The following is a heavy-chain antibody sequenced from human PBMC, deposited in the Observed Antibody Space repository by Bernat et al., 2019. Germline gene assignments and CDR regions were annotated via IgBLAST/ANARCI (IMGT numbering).Heavy chain of an antibody. Sequence: QVQLVESGGGVVQPGRSLRLSCAASGFTFSSYGMHWVRQAPGKGLEWVAVISYDGSNKYYADSVKGRFTISRDNSKNTLYLQMNSLRAEDTAVYYCATDLGYCSSTRCRTRFNWFDPWGQGTLVTVSS. V-gene: IGHV3-30*03. D-gene: IGHD2-2*01. CDR2: ISYDGSNK. CDR1: GFTFSSYG. J-gene: IGHJ5*02. CDR3: ATDLGYCSSTRCRTRFNWFDP.